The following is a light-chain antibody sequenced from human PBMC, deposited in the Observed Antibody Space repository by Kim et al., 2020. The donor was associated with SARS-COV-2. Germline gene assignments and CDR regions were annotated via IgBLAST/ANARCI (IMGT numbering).Light chain of an antibody. CDR2: QDS. J-gene: IGLJ1*01. CDR3: QAWDSGAGYV. Sequence: SYELTQPPSVSVSPGQTATIPCSGDELGDSYVSWYQQKPGQSPALVIFQDSKRPSGIPERFSGSNSGGTATLTIAGTQTMDEADYYCQAWDSGAGYVLGTGTKVTVL. CDR1: ELGDSY. V-gene: IGLV3-1*01.